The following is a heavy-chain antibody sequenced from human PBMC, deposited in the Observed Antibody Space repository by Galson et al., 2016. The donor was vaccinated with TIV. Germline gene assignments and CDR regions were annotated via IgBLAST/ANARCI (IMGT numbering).Heavy chain of an antibody. D-gene: IGHD2/OR15-2a*01. CDR2: YDPEVFKT. CDR1: GNSLDELV. Sequence: SVKVSCKVSGNSLDELVIHWVRQAPGKGLEWMGGYDPEVFKTVYAPRFQGRVTMNADTDRDTAYMELGSLRIDDTAVDYCATVAWFPGLSLDNWGQGTLVSVSS. J-gene: IGHJ4*02. CDR3: ATVAWFPGLSLDN. V-gene: IGHV1-24*01.